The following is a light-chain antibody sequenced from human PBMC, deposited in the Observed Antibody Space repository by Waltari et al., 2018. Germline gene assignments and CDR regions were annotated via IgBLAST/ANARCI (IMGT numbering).Light chain of an antibody. V-gene: IGKV3-20*01. CDR1: QSVSSSY. Sequence: EIVLTQSPGTLSLSPGERATLSGRASQSVSSSYLACYQQKPGQAPRLLIYGASSRATGIPDRFSGSGSGTDFTLTISRLEPEDFAVYYCQQYGSSPRTFGPGTKVDIK. CDR2: GAS. J-gene: IGKJ3*01. CDR3: QQYGSSPRT.